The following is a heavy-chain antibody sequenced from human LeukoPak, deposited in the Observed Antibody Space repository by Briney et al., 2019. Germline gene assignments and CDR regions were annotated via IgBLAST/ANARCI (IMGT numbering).Heavy chain of an antibody. V-gene: IGHV3-53*01. CDR1: GFTVSSNY. CDR3: ARGPLYGGNSPFAFDI. CDR2: FYSGGSR. J-gene: IGHJ3*02. Sequence: PGRSLRLSCAASGFTVSSNYMSWVRQAPGKGLEWVSVFYSGGSRYYADSVKGRLTISRDNSKNTLYFQMNSLRAEDTAVYYCARGPLYGGNSPFAFDIWGQGTMVTVSS. D-gene: IGHD4-23*01.